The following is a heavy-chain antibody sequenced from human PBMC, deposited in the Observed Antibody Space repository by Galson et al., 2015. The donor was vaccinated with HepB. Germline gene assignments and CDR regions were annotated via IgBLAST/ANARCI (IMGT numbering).Heavy chain of an antibody. Sequence: SLRLSCAASGFTFSSYGMHWVRQAPGKGLEWVAVIWYDGGNKYYADSVKGRFTISRDNSKNTLYLQMNSLRAEDTAVYYCAREEPQHYDYSSGWYPTYYFDYWGQGTLVTVSS. CDR2: IWYDGGNK. V-gene: IGHV3-33*08. CDR1: GFTFSSYG. D-gene: IGHD6-19*01. J-gene: IGHJ4*02. CDR3: AREEPQHYDYSSGWYPTYYFDY.